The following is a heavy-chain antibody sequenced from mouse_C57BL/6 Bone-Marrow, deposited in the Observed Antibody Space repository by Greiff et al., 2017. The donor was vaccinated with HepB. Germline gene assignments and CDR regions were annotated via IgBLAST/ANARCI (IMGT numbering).Heavy chain of an antibody. V-gene: IGHV1-19*01. CDR3: ASFYLYYAMDY. Sequence: EVQLQQSGPVLVKPGASVKMSCKASGYTFTDYYMNWVKQSHGKSLEWIGVINPYNGGTSYNQKFKGKATLTVDKSSSTAYMELNSLTSEDSAVYYCASFYLYYAMDYWGQGTSVTVSS. D-gene: IGHD5-5*01. CDR2: INPYNGGT. J-gene: IGHJ4*01. CDR1: GYTFTDYY.